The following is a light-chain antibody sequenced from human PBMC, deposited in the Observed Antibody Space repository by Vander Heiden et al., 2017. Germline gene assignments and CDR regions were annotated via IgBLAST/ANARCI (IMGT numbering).Light chain of an antibody. CDR1: QAIRTE. CDR2: AAS. CDR3: LQDYNYPAT. J-gene: IGKJ1*01. Sequence: AIQMTQSPSSLSASVGDRVTITCRASQAIRTELGWYQQKPGEAPKLLIDAASSLQTGGPPRFSGSGSGTDFTLTISSLQPEDFGTYYCLQDYNYPATFGQGTKVEIK. V-gene: IGKV1-6*02.